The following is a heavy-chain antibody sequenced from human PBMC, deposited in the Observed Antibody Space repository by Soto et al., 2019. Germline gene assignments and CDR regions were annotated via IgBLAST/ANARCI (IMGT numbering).Heavy chain of an antibody. CDR1: GYTVPHYT. Sequence: SVEVTCGASGYTVPHYTMRLVRQAPGQRLEWMGWINPDNGNTKSSQKFQDRVIITRDTSASTAYMDLSSLRSEDTAVYYCARGIATGQLDPWGQGTLLTVS. J-gene: IGHJ5*02. CDR3: ARGIATGQLDP. V-gene: IGHV1-3*01. D-gene: IGHD6-13*01. CDR2: INPDNGNT.